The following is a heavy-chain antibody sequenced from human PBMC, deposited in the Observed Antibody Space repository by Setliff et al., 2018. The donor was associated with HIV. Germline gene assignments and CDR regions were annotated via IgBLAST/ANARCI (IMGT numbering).Heavy chain of an antibody. D-gene: IGHD3-16*01. Sequence: TLSLTCTVSGGSISSYYWSWIRQPPGKGLEWIGYIYYSGSTNYNPSLKSRVTISVDTSKNQFSLKLSSVTAADTAVYYCARGAAEDLYYFDYWGQGTLVTVSS. V-gene: IGHV4-59*01. CDR2: IYYSGST. CDR3: ARGAAEDLYYFDY. J-gene: IGHJ4*02. CDR1: GGSISSYY.